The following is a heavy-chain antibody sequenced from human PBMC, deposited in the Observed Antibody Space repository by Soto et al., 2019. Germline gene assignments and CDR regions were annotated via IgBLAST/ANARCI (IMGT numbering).Heavy chain of an antibody. CDR2: ISAYNGNT. V-gene: IGHV1-18*01. CDR3: SRLTTMVREINDDPFDF. Sequence: GASVKVSCKASGYTFTSYGISWVRQAPGQGLEWMGWISAYNGNTNYAPKFQGRVTLTRDTSTSTAYMELSSLRSDDTAVYFCSRLTTMVREINDDPFDFWGQGTLVTVSS. J-gene: IGHJ4*03. D-gene: IGHD3-10*01. CDR1: GYTFTSYG.